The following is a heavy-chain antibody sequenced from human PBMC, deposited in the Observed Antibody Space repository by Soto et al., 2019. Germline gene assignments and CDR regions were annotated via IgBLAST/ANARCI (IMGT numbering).Heavy chain of an antibody. Sequence: QVQVVQSGAEVKKPGASVKVSCKTSGYTFSSYVIHWVRQAPGQRPEWMGWINGGNGNTKFSQKFQDTVTLTRDTSASTAYMELSSLRSEDTAFYFCARYRIPYIYDKSGFFYPDYWGQGTLVTVSS. V-gene: IGHV1-3*01. D-gene: IGHD3-22*01. CDR3: ARYRIPYIYDKSGFFYPDY. CDR2: INGGNGNT. CDR1: GYTFSSYV. J-gene: IGHJ4*02.